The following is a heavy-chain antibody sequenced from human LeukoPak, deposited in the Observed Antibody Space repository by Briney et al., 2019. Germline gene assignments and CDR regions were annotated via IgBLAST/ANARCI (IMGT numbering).Heavy chain of an antibody. Sequence: SETLSLTCTVSSGSISNYYWSWIRQPPGKGLEWIGYIYYSGSTNYNPSLKSRVTISVDTSKNQFSLKLSSVTAADTAVYYCAKDRRGAYQPTYFDYWSQGTLVTVSS. CDR2: IYYSGST. J-gene: IGHJ4*02. V-gene: IGHV4-59*01. CDR1: SGSISNYY. CDR3: AKDRRGAYQPTYFDY. D-gene: IGHD2-2*01.